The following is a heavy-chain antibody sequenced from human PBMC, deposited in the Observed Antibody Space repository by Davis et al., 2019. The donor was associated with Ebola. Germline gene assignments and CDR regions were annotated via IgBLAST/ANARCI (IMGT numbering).Heavy chain of an antibody. D-gene: IGHD6-19*01. Sequence: HTGGSLRLSCAASGFTFSSYWMHWVRQAPGKGLVWVSRINSDGSSTSYADSVKGRFTISRDNAKNSLYLQMNSLRVEDTAIYYCAKDTSNVWFDVWGQGTMVTVSS. CDR1: GFTFSSYW. CDR2: INSDGSST. J-gene: IGHJ3*01. CDR3: AKDTSNVWFDV. V-gene: IGHV3-74*01.